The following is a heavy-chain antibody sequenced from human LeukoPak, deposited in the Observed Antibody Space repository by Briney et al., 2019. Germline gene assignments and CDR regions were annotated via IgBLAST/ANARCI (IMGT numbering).Heavy chain of an antibody. J-gene: IGHJ6*02. CDR2: ISGSGGST. V-gene: IGHV3-23*01. CDR1: GFTFSSYA. Sequence: GGSLRLSCAASGFTFSSYAMSWVRQAPGKGLEWVSAISGSGGSTCYADSVKGRFTISRDNSKNTLYLQMNSLRAEDTAVYYCAKWTYPTRCMDVWGQGTTVTVSS. CDR3: AKWTYPTRCMDV. D-gene: IGHD2-15*01.